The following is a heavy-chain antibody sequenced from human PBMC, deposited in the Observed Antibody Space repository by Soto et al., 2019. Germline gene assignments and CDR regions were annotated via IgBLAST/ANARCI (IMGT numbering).Heavy chain of an antibody. CDR2: IDTSSTKI. D-gene: IGHD3-3*01. CDR3: ASHYDMWSGYLSPVDY. J-gene: IGHJ4*02. V-gene: IGHV3-11*01. CDR1: GYTFSDYY. Sequence: GGSLRLSCAASGYTFSDYYMGWIRQAPGKGLEWISYIDTSSTKIYYADSVKGRFTISRDNAKNSLYLEMNSLRDEDTAVYYCASHYDMWSGYLSPVDYWGQGTLVTV.